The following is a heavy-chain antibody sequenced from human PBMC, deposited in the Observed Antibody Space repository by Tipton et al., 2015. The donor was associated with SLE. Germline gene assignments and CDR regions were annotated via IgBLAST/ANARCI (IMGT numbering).Heavy chain of an antibody. J-gene: IGHJ4*02. V-gene: IGHV4-39*07. CDR3: ARDIVVVPAAGPSFDY. Sequence: LSCTVSGGSISSSSYYWGWIRQPPGKGLEWIGSIYYSGSTYYNPSLKSRVTISVDTSKNQFSLKLSSVTAADTAVYYCARDIVVVPAAGPSFDYWGQGTLVTVSS. D-gene: IGHD2-2*01. CDR2: IYYSGST. CDR1: GGSISSSSYY.